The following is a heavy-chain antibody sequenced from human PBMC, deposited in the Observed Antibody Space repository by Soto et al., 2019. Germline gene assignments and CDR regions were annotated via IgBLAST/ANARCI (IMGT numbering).Heavy chain of an antibody. J-gene: IGHJ4*02. CDR3: ARGIFGSGTANDY. CDR2: INGDGSGT. Sequence: EVQLVESGGGLVQPGGSLRLSCAASGFTFTGSWMHWVRQAPGTGLVWVSRINGDGSGTSYADFGKGLFIISRDDAKNTLFMQMNSLRAEDTAVYYCARGIFGSGTANDYWGQGTLVTVSS. V-gene: IGHV3-74*01. D-gene: IGHD3-10*01. CDR1: GFTFTGSW.